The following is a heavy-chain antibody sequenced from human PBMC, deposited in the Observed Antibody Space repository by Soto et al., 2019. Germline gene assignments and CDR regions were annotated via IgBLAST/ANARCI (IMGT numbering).Heavy chain of an antibody. CDR1: GGTFSSYA. V-gene: IGHV1-69*13. CDR2: IIPIFGTA. CDR3: AREGNNYYGMDV. Sequence: GASVKVSCKASGGTFSSYAISWVRQAPGQGLEWMGGIIPIFGTANYAQKFQGRVTITADESTSTAYMELSSLRSEDTAVYYCAREGNNYYGMDVWGQGTTVTVSS. J-gene: IGHJ6*02.